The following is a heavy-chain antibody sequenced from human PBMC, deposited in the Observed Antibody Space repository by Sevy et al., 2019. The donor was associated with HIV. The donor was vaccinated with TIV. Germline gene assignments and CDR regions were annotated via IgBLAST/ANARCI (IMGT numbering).Heavy chain of an antibody. V-gene: IGHV3-23*01. CDR3: AREGCSKPHDY. CDR1: GFTFSSYA. D-gene: IGHD1-26*01. Sequence: GGSLRLSCAASGFTFSSYAMSWVRQAPGKGLEWVSTFSFGCGKINYADSVKGRFTISRDNSKNTLYLQMHSLRAEDTAGYYWAREGCSKPHDYWGQGTLVTVSS. J-gene: IGHJ4*02. CDR2: FSFGCGKI.